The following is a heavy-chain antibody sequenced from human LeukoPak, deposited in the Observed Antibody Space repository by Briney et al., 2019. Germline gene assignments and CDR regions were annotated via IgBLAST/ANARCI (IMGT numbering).Heavy chain of an antibody. J-gene: IGHJ4*02. V-gene: IGHV1-58*02. D-gene: IGHD5-24*01. CDR2: IVVGSGNT. CDR3: AARPLRGYSPFDY. CDR1: GFTFTSSA. Sequence: SVKVSCKASGFTFTSSAMQWVRQARGQRLEWIGWIVVGSGNTNYAQKFQERVTITRDMSTSTAHMELSSLRSEDTAVYYCAARPLRGYSPFDYWGQGTLVTVSS.